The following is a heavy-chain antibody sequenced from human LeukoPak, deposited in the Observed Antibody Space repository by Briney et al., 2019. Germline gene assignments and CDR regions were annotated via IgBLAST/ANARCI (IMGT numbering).Heavy chain of an antibody. CDR1: GGSISSGSYY. CDR2: IYTSGST. D-gene: IGHD6-19*01. V-gene: IGHV4-61*02. J-gene: IGHJ2*01. CDR3: ARGQWLVLGYWYFDL. Sequence: SQTLSLTCTVSGGSISSGSYYWSWIRQPAGKGLEWIGRIYTSGSTNYNPSLKSRVTISVDTSKNQFSLKLNSVTAADTAVYYCARGQWLVLGYWYFDLWGRGTLVTVSS.